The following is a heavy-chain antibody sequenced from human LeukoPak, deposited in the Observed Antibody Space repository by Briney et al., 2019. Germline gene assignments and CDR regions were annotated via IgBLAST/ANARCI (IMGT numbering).Heavy chain of an antibody. CDR1: GFTFSSYW. V-gene: IGHV3-9*01. CDR2: ISWNSASV. CDR3: AKDYGYSSSWYDY. D-gene: IGHD6-13*01. Sequence: PGGSLRLSCAASGFTFSSYWMHWVRQAPGKGLEWVSTISWNSASVGYVDSVKGRFTISRDNAKKTLYLQMNSLRPEDTALYYCAKDYGYSSSWYDYWGQGTLVTVSS. J-gene: IGHJ4*02.